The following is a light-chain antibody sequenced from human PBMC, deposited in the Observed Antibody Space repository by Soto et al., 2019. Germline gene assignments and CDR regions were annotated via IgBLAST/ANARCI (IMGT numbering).Light chain of an antibody. Sequence: EIVLTQSPGTLSLSPGERATLSCRASQSVSNNYLAWYQQKPGQAPRLLIYGASSRATGIPDRFSGSGSGTDFDLTISRLEPDDLAVYYCQQYGSSGTCGQGTKVEIK. CDR3: QQYGSSGT. J-gene: IGKJ1*01. CDR1: QSVSNNY. V-gene: IGKV3-20*01. CDR2: GAS.